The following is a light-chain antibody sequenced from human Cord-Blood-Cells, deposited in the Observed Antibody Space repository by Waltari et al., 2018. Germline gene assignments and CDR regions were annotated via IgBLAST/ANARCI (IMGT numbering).Light chain of an antibody. V-gene: IGLV1-47*01. CDR3: AAWDDSLSGPV. J-gene: IGLJ3*02. Sequence: QSVLTHPPSASGTPGQRVTISCSGRSSNIGSDYVYWYPQLPGTAPKLLIYRNNQRPSGVPDRFSGSKSGTSASLAISGLRSEDEADYYCAAWDDSLSGPVFGGGTKLTVL. CDR1: SSNIGSDY. CDR2: RNN.